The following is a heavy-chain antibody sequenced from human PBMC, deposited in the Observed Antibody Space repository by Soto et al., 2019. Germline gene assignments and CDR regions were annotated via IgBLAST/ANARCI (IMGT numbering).Heavy chain of an antibody. Sequence: QVPLVQSGAEVKKPGSSVKVSCKASGDTFSSYAINWVRQAPGQGLEWMGGIIPMFGTANYAQKFKGRVTITAGESTSTVYMELSSLRSEETAVYYCARVGPAHYYDSSGYYSPLDYWGQGTLVTVSS. J-gene: IGHJ4*02. D-gene: IGHD3-22*01. CDR1: GDTFSSYA. CDR2: IIPMFGTA. V-gene: IGHV1-69*01. CDR3: ARVGPAHYYDSSGYYSPLDY.